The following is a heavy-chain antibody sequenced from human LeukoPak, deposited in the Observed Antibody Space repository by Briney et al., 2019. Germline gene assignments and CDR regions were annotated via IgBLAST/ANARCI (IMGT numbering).Heavy chain of an antibody. CDR1: GFSFRNYW. Sequence: GGSLRLSCVISGFSFRNYWMHLVRQAPGRGLVWVSRLNSDETSATYADSVKGRFTISRDNAKNSLYLQMNSLRAEDTAVYYCARDPRIAAAGYFDYWGQGTLVTVSS. J-gene: IGHJ4*02. V-gene: IGHV3-74*03. D-gene: IGHD6-13*01. CDR3: ARDPRIAAAGYFDY. CDR2: LNSDETSA.